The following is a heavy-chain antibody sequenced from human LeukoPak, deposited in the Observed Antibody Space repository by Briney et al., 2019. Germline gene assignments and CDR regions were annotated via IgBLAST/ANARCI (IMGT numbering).Heavy chain of an antibody. J-gene: IGHJ6*02. CDR2: ISNSSSYI. Sequence: PGGSLRLSCAASGFTFSSSSMNWVRQAQGKGLEWVSSISNSSSYIYYADSVKGRFTISRENAKNSLYLQMDSLRAEGTSVYCCARGDESRVYYGMDVWGQGTTVTVSS. V-gene: IGHV3-21*01. CDR3: ARGDESRVYYGMDV. CDR1: GFTFSSSS.